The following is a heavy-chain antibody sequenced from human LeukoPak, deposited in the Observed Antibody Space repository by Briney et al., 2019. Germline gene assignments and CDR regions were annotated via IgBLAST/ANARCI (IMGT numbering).Heavy chain of an antibody. CDR2: INHSGST. V-gene: IGHV4-34*01. CDR3: AREGASGSQKGNDY. D-gene: IGHD1-26*01. Sequence: SETLSLTCAVYGGSFSGYYWSWIRQPPGKGLEWIGEINHSGSTNYNPSLKSRVTISVDTSKNQFSLKLSSVTATDTAVYYCAREGASGSQKGNDYWGQGTLVTVSS. CDR1: GGSFSGYY. J-gene: IGHJ4*02.